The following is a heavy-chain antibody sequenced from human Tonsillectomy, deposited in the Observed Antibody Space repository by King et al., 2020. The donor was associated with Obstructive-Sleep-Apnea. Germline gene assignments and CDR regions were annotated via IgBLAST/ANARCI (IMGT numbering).Heavy chain of an antibody. CDR1: GYSFTSYW. CDR2: IDPSDSYT. CDR3: AIITIFGVVPNRNFDY. Sequence: VQLVESGAEVKKPGESLRISCKGSGYSFTSYWISLVRQMPWKALEWMGRIDPSDSYTNYSPSFQCHVTISADKSISTAYLQWSSLKASDTAMYYCAIITIFGVVPNRNFDYWGQGTLVTVSS. V-gene: IGHV5-10-1*03. D-gene: IGHD3-3*01. J-gene: IGHJ4*02.